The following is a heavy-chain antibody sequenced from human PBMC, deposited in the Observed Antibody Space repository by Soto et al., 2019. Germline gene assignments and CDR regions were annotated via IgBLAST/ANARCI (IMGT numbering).Heavy chain of an antibody. CDR2: MNPNSGNT. Sequence: ASVKVSCKASGYTFTSYDINWVRQATGQGLEWMGWMNPNSGNTGYAQKFQGRVTMTRNTSISTAYMELSSLRSEDTAVYYCARKGTMIVVVTGMDVWGQGTTVTVSS. J-gene: IGHJ6*02. D-gene: IGHD3-22*01. CDR1: GYTFTSYD. CDR3: ARKGTMIVVVTGMDV. V-gene: IGHV1-8*01.